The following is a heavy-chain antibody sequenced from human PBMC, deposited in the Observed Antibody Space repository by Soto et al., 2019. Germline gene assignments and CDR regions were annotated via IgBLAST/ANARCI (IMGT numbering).Heavy chain of an antibody. J-gene: IGHJ6*02. Sequence: SETLSLTCAVYCGSFSSYYWSWIRQPPGKGLEWIGEINHSGSTNYNPSLKSRVTMSVDTSKNQFSLKLSSVTAADTAVYYCAIAQGYYDSSGYYPGPYYYGMDVWGQGTTVTVSS. CDR3: AIAQGYYDSSGYYPGPYYYGMDV. V-gene: IGHV4-34*01. CDR2: INHSGST. D-gene: IGHD3-22*01. CDR1: CGSFSSYY.